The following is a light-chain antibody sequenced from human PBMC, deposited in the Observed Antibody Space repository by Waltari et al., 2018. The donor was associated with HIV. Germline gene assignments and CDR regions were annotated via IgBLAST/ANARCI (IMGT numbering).Light chain of an antibody. Sequence: QSALTQPASVSGSRGQSITISCTGTSSDVGGYNHVSWYQPHPGTAPKLMIYDVTYRPSGVSNRFSGSKSGNTASLTISGLQTEDESNYYCSSYANNSTLVIFGGGTKLTVL. V-gene: IGLV2-14*03. CDR1: SSDVGGYNH. CDR3: SSYANNSTLVI. J-gene: IGLJ2*01. CDR2: DVT.